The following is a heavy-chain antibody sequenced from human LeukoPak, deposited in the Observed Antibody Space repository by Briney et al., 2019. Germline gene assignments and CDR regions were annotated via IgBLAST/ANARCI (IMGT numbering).Heavy chain of an antibody. D-gene: IGHD3-16*02. V-gene: IGHV3-23*01. CDR2: VSAGGDNT. J-gene: IGHJ6*03. CDR1: GFTFTNYA. CDR3: AKDSQYDFVWGSYHYTGYYYMDV. Sequence: GGSLRLSCTASGFTFTNYAVNGVRQVPGKGLEWVSAVSAGGDNTYYADFVKGRFIISRDNSNNTLFLQMNSLRAEDTAIYYCAKDSQYDFVWGSYHYTGYYYMDVWGKGTTVTVSS.